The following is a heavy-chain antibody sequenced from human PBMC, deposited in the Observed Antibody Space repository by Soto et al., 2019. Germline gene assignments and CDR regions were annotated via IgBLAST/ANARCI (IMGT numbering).Heavy chain of an antibody. CDR2: INAGNGNT. D-gene: IGHD6-19*01. CDR3: ARPRRYSSGIDY. Sequence: ASVKVSCKASGYTLTSYAMHWVRQAPGQRLEWMGWINAGNGNTKYSQKFQGRVTITRDTSASTAYMELSSLRSDDTAVYYCARPRRYSSGIDYWGQGTLVTVSS. V-gene: IGHV1-3*01. J-gene: IGHJ4*02. CDR1: GYTLTSYA.